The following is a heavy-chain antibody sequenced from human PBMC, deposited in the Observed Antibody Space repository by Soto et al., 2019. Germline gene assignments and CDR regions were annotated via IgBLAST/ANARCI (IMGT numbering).Heavy chain of an antibody. CDR1: GYTLTELS. V-gene: IGHV1-24*01. CDR2: FDPEDGET. Sequence: ASVKVSCKVSGYTLTELSMHWVRQAPGKGLEWMGGFDPEDGETIYAQKSQGRVTMTEDTSTDTAYMELSSLRSEDTAVYYCATSYIVVVPAAHRRWFDPWGQGTLVTVSS. D-gene: IGHD2-2*01. J-gene: IGHJ5*02. CDR3: ATSYIVVVPAAHRRWFDP.